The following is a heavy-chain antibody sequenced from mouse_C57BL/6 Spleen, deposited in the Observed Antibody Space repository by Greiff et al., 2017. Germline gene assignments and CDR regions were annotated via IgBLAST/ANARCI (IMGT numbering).Heavy chain of an antibody. J-gene: IGHJ2*01. CDR3: ARAGSSSHYFDY. V-gene: IGHV1-63*01. D-gene: IGHD1-1*01. CDR2: IYPGGGYT. CDR1: GYTFTNYL. Sequence: VQLQESGAELVRPGTSVKMSCKASGYTFTNYLIGWSKQRPGHGLEWIGDIYPGGGYTNYNEKFKGKATLTADKSSSTAYMQFSSLTSEDSAIYYCARAGSSSHYFDYWGQGTTLTVSS.